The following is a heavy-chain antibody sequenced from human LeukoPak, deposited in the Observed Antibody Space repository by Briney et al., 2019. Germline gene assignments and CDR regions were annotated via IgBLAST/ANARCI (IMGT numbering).Heavy chain of an antibody. D-gene: IGHD3-10*01. CDR3: ASSPGDGSGPIGY. CDR2: ISYDGSNK. J-gene: IGHJ4*02. CDR1: GFTFSSYA. Sequence: GGSLRLSCAASGFTFSSYAMHWVRQAPGKGLEWVAVISYDGSNKYYADSVKGRFTISRDNSKNTLCLQMNSLRAEDTAVYYCASSPGDGSGPIGYWGQGTLVTVSS. V-gene: IGHV3-30-3*01.